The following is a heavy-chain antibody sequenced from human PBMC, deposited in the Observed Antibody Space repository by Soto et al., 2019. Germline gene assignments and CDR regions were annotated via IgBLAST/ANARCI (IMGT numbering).Heavy chain of an antibody. CDR3: ARGITGTVTYYYGLDV. CDR2: IIPIFGTA. CDR1: GGTFSSYA. Sequence: QVQLVQSGAEVKKPGSSMKVSCKASGGTFSSYAISWVRQAPGQGLEWMGGIIPIFGTADYAQKFHGRVTIPADEPTSTAYMELSSLRSEDTAVYYCARGITGTVTYYYGLDVWGQGTTVTVSS. D-gene: IGHD1-20*01. V-gene: IGHV1-69*12. J-gene: IGHJ6*02.